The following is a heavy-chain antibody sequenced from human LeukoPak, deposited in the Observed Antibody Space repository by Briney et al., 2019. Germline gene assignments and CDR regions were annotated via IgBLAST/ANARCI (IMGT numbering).Heavy chain of an antibody. CDR1: GYTFTSYG. J-gene: IGHJ4*02. CDR3: ARVVLRYFDWLPSFDY. D-gene: IGHD3-9*01. Sequence: VASVKVSCKASGYTFTSYGISWVRQAPGQGLEWMGWISAYNGNTNYAQKLQGRVTMTTDTSTSTAYMELRSLRSDGTAVYYCARVVLRYFDWLPSFDYWGQGTLVTVSS. V-gene: IGHV1-18*01. CDR2: ISAYNGNT.